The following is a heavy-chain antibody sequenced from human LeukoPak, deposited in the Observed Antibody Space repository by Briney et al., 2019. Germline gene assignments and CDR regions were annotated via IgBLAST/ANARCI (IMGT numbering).Heavy chain of an antibody. CDR3: AGAAAGGYNWFDP. V-gene: IGHV1-46*01. CDR2: INPSGGST. Sequence: ASVKVSCKASGYTFTSYYMHWVRQAPGQGLEWMGIINPSGGSTSYAQRFQGRVTMTRDMSTSTVYMELSSVTAADTAVYYCAGAAAGGYNWFDPWGQGTLVTVSS. J-gene: IGHJ5*02. CDR1: GYTFTSYY. D-gene: IGHD6-13*01.